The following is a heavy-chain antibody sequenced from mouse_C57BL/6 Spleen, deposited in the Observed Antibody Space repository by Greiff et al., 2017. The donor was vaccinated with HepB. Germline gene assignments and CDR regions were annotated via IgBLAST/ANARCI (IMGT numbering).Heavy chain of an antibody. Sequence: QVQLQQPGAELVKPGASVKMSCKASGYTFTSYWITWVKQRPGQGLEWIGDIYPGSGSTNYNEKFKSKATLTVDTSSSTAYMQLSSLTSEDSAVYYCARYGIYYGNQAWFAYWGQGTLVTVSA. CDR2: IYPGSGST. CDR3: ARYGIYYGNQAWFAY. D-gene: IGHD2-1*01. CDR1: GYTFTSYW. J-gene: IGHJ3*01. V-gene: IGHV1-55*01.